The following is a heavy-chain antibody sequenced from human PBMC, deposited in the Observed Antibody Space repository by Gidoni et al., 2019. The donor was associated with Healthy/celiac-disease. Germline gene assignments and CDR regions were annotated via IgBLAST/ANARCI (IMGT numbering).Heavy chain of an antibody. V-gene: IGHV3-33*01. D-gene: IGHD5-18*01. CDR1: GFTFSSYG. CDR3: ARDLGSDTAMEYYFDY. Sequence: QVQLVESGGGVVQPGRSRRLSCAASGFTFSSYGMHWVRQAPGKGLEWVAVIWYDGSNKYYADSVKGRFTISRDNSKNTLYLQMNSLRAEDTAVYYCARDLGSDTAMEYYFDYWGQGTLVTVSS. CDR2: IWYDGSNK. J-gene: IGHJ4*02.